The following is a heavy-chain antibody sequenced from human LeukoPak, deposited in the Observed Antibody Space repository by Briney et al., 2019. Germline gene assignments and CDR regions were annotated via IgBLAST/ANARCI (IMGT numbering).Heavy chain of an antibody. J-gene: IGHJ4*02. Sequence: SETLSPTCAVYGGSFSGYYWSWIRQPPGKGLEWIGEINHSGSTNYNPSLKSRVTISVDTSKNQFSLKLSSVTAADTAVYYCARAHDYGDYADYWGQGTLVTVSS. CDR1: GGSFSGYY. CDR3: ARAHDYGDYADY. D-gene: IGHD4-17*01. CDR2: INHSGST. V-gene: IGHV4-34*01.